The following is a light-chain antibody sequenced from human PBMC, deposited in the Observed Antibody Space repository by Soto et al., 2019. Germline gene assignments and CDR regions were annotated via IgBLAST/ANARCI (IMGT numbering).Light chain of an antibody. V-gene: IGLV2-14*01. J-gene: IGLJ1*01. CDR2: DVS. CDR1: SSDVGGYNY. Sequence: QSVRTQAASVSGAPGQASTISCTGTSSDVGGYNYVSWYQQHPGKAPKLMIYDVSNRPSGVSNRFSGSKSGNTASLTTSGLQAEDEADYYCSSYTSSSTLYVFGTGTKVTVL. CDR3: SSYTSSSTLYV.